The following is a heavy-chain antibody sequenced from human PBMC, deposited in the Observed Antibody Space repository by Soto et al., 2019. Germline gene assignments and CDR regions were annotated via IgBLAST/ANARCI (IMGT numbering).Heavy chain of an antibody. D-gene: IGHD3-16*01. V-gene: IGHV4-59*01. CDR2: IYFNGNT. CDR3: ASVTFGGVVLAH. Sequence: SETLSLTCSVSADSFSKYYWTWIRQPPGEGLEWIGYIYFNGNTNYNPSLRGRVTISIDTSKKQFSLNLSSVTAADTAVYYCASVTFGGVVLAHWGQGTLVTVSS. CDR1: ADSFSKYY. J-gene: IGHJ4*02.